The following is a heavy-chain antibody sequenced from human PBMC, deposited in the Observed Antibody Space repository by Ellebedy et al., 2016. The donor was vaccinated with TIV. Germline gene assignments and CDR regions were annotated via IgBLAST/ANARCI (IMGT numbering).Heavy chain of an antibody. Sequence: SGPTLVXPTQTLTLTCTFSGFSLSTSGMCVTWIRQPPGEALEWLALIRWDDDKYYNTSLKARLTISKDTSNNQVVLSMTNLDPVDTATYYCARMSYGDFGGDLGYWGQGTLVTVSS. CDR1: GFSLSTSGMC. CDR3: ARMSYGDFGGDLGY. CDR2: IRWDDDK. D-gene: IGHD4-17*01. V-gene: IGHV2-70*01. J-gene: IGHJ4*02.